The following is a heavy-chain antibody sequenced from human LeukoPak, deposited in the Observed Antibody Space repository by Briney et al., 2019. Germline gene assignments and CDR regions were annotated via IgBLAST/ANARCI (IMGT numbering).Heavy chain of an antibody. V-gene: IGHV3-11*01. Sequence: GGSLRLSCAASGFTFGDYYMSWIRQAPGKGLEWIAYISSRDDSINYADSMTGRFTISRDNAKNSLYLQMNSLRAEDTAVHYCARGRHYYDTRGYSDAFDIWGQGTLVTVSS. D-gene: IGHD3-22*01. CDR1: GFTFGDYY. J-gene: IGHJ3*02. CDR3: ARGRHYYDTRGYSDAFDI. CDR2: ISSRDDSI.